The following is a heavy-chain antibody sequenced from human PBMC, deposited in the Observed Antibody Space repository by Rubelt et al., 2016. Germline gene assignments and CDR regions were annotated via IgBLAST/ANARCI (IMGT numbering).Heavy chain of an antibody. V-gene: IGHV4-39*07. CDR1: GGSISSSSYY. CDR3: ARRQWVWYFDL. CDR2: IYYSGST. D-gene: IGHD2-8*01. J-gene: IGHJ2*01. Sequence: QLQLQESGPGLVKPSETLSLTCTVSGGSISSSSYYWGWIRQPPGKGLEWIGSIYYSGSTYYNPSLKSRVTISIDTSKNQFSLNLRSVTAADTAVYYCARRQWVWYFDLWGRGTLVTVSS.